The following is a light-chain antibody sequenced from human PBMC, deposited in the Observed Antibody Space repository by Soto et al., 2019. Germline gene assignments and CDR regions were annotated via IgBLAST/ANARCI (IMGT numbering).Light chain of an antibody. CDR2: KAS. V-gene: IGKV1-5*03. Sequence: DIAMTQSPSTLSGSPGERATLTCRASQTISSCFAWYQQKPGKAPKLLIYKASTLKSGVPSWFRGSASGTEFTLTISSLQPDVVETYCRQRWNCYSEAFGQGTKVDIK. CDR1: QTISSC. CDR3: QRWNCYSEA. J-gene: IGKJ1*01.